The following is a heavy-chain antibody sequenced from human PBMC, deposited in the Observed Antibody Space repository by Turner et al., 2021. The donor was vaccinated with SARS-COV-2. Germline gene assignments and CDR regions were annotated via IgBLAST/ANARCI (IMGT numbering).Heavy chain of an antibody. D-gene: IGHD6-13*01. CDR3: ARVSGSSSYYYYGMDV. Sequence: EVQLVESGGGLVQPGGSLRLSCAASGFTFSSYSMNWVRQAPGKGLGWVSYISSSSNTIYYADSVKGRFTISRDNAKNSLYLQMNSLRAEDKAVYNCARVSGSSSYYYYGMDVWGQGTTVTVSS. CDR1: GFTFSSYS. V-gene: IGHV3-48*01. CDR2: ISSSSNTI. J-gene: IGHJ6*02.